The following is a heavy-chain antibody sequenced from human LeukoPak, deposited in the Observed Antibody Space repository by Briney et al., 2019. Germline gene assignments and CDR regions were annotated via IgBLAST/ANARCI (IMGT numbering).Heavy chain of an antibody. CDR3: ARWGSYESSGDPVVFDY. Sequence: PGGSLRLSCAASGFTFSAYYITWVRQAPGKGLEWVANIKEDGGETDYVDSVKGRFTISRDKAKSSVYLQMNSLRAEDTAVYYCARWGSYESSGDPVVFDYRGQGTLVTVSS. CDR2: IKEDGGET. J-gene: IGHJ4*02. CDR1: GFTFSAYY. D-gene: IGHD3-22*01. V-gene: IGHV3-7*03.